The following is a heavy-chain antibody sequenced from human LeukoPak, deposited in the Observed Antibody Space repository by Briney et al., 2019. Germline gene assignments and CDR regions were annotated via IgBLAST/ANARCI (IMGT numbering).Heavy chain of an antibody. CDR3: ARDGEPAGFDY. V-gene: IGHV3-7*01. D-gene: IGHD2-2*01. CDR2: IKPDGSEK. Sequence: GGSLRLSCAASGFTFSSYWMSWVRQAPGKGLEWVANIKPDGSEKYYVDSVKGRFTISRDNAQNSLYLQMNNLRAEDTAVYYCARDGEPAGFDYWGQGSLVTVSS. J-gene: IGHJ4*02. CDR1: GFTFSSYW.